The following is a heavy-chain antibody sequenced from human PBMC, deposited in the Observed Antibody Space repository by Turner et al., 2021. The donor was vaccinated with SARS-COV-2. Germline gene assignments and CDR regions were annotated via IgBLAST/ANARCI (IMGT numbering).Heavy chain of an antibody. CDR1: GFTFSGYA. CDR2: ISGSGDTT. J-gene: IGHJ4*02. Sequence: VQLLESGGGLDQPGGSLRLSFSASGFTFSGYALCWVRQAPGKGLEWVSGISGSGDTTYYADSGKGRFTISRDNSKNTMYLQMNSLRAEDTAVYYCAKDRIVGATMGASRDWGQGILVTVSS. V-gene: IGHV3-23*01. D-gene: IGHD1-26*01. CDR3: AKDRIVGATMGASRD.